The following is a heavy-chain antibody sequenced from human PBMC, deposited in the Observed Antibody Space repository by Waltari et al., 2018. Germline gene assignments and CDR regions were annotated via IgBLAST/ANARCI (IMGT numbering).Heavy chain of an antibody. Sequence: EVQLVESGGGLVQPGRSLRLSCAASGFTFDDYAMHWVRQAPGKGLEWVSGISWNSGSIGYADSVKGRFTISRDNAKNSLYLQMNSLRAEDTALYYCAKGGYSSGWFDYWGQGTLVTVSS. D-gene: IGHD6-19*01. CDR1: GFTFDDYA. V-gene: IGHV3-9*01. CDR2: ISWNSGSI. J-gene: IGHJ4*02. CDR3: AKGGYSSGWFDY.